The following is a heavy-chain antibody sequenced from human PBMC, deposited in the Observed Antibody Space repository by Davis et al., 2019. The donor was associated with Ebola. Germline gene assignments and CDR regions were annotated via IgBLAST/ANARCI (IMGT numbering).Heavy chain of an antibody. V-gene: IGHV3-23*01. CDR3: ARRSSPDY. CDR1: GITFSIYS. D-gene: IGHD2-2*01. CDR2: ISGSGV. J-gene: IGHJ4*02. Sequence: GESLKISCAASGITFSIYSMSWACQPPGKGLEWVSAISGSGVFYTDSVKGRFTVYRDNSKNTLYLQMNSLRAEDTAVYYCARRSSPDYWGQGTLATVSS.